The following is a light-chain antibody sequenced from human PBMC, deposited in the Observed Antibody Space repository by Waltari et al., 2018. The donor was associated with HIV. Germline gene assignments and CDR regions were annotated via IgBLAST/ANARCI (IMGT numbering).Light chain of an antibody. V-gene: IGLV4-69*01. CDR1: SRHITYA. Sequence: QFVLTQSPSASASLGDSVKLTCSLDSRHITYAIAWHQQKPEKGPRFLMKVNSDGSHYKGDDIPDRLSGSSSGAERYLTISWVQADDEGDYYCQSWGAGGVFGGGTTLTVL. CDR2: VNSDGSH. J-gene: IGLJ3*02. CDR3: QSWGAGGV.